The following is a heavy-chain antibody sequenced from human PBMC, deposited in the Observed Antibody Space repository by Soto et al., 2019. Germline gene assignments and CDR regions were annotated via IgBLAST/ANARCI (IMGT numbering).Heavy chain of an antibody. CDR1: GYTFTSYG. CDR3: ARDGLDILTGYAYNWFDP. Sequence: ASVKVSCKASGYTFTSYGISWVRQAPGRGLEWMGWISAYNGNTNYAQMLQGRVTMTTDTSTNTAYMELRSLRSDDTAVYYCARDGLDILTGYAYNWFDPWGQGTLVTVSS. CDR2: ISAYNGNT. J-gene: IGHJ5*02. D-gene: IGHD3-9*01. V-gene: IGHV1-18*01.